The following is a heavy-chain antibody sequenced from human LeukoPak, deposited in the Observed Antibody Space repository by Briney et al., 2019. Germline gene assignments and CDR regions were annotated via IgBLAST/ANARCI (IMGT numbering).Heavy chain of an antibody. CDR2: ISWNSGSI. CDR1: GFTFDDYA. V-gene: IGHV3-9*01. D-gene: IGHD3-3*01. J-gene: IGHJ4*02. Sequence: PGRSLRLSCAASGFTFDDYAMHWVRQAPGKGLEWVSGISWNSGSIGYADSVKGRFTISRDNAKNSLYLQMNSLRAEDTALYYCAKGSTGTTFGVVYFDYWGQGTLVTVSS. CDR3: AKGSTGTTFGVVYFDY.